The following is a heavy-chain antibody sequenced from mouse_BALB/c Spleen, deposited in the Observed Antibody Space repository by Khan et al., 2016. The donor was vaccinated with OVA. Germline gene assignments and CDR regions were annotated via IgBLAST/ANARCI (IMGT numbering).Heavy chain of an antibody. CDR1: GYTFTGFL. D-gene: IGHD1-1*01. Sequence: EVQLQESGPELVKPGASVKMSCKASGYTFTGFLMHWVKQKPGQGLEWIGYINPYNDGTKYNEKFNGKATLTSDKSSSTAYMELGSLTSEDSAVYYCARYGSSPFYAMDYWGQGTSVTVSS. CDR2: INPYNDGT. CDR3: ARYGSSPFYAMDY. J-gene: IGHJ4*01. V-gene: IGHV1S136*01.